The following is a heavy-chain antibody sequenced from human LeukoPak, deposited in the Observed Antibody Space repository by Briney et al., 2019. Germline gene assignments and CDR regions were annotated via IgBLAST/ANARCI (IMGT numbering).Heavy chain of an antibody. Sequence: SGGSLRLSCAASGFTFSSYSMNWVRQTSGKGLEWVSYITSSSGTIYYADSVKGRFTISRDNAKNSLYLQMNSLRDEGTAVYYCARRLGSSGRYFDLWGRGTLVTVSS. CDR1: GFTFSSYS. D-gene: IGHD6-6*01. J-gene: IGHJ2*01. CDR3: ARRLGSSGRYFDL. CDR2: ITSSSGTI. V-gene: IGHV3-48*02.